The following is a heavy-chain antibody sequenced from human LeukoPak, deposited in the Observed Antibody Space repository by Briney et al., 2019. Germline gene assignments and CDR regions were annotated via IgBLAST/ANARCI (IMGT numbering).Heavy chain of an antibody. CDR3: ARESLDYMDV. J-gene: IGHJ6*03. CDR2: ISGSGGST. V-gene: IGHV3-23*01. CDR1: GFTFSSYA. Sequence: GGSLRLSCAASGFTFSSYAMSWVRQAPGKGLEWVSAISGSGGSTYYADSVKGRFTISRDNAKNSLYLQMNSLRAEDTAVYYCARESLDYMDVWGKGTTVTISS.